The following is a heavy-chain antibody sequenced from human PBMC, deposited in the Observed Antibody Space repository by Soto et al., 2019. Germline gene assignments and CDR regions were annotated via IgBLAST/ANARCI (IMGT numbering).Heavy chain of an antibody. J-gene: IGHJ5*02. CDR1: GFSFSSYS. Sequence: EVQLVESGGGLVKPGGSLRLSCAASGFSFSSYSMNWVRQAPGKGLEWVSSISSSASHINYADSVKGRFTISRDNAKKSLYLQMNSLRAEDTAVYYCARGYTGYCSGGTCYWFDHWGQGTLVTFYS. V-gene: IGHV3-21*01. CDR3: ARGYTGYCSGGTCYWFDH. CDR2: ISSSASHI. D-gene: IGHD2-15*01.